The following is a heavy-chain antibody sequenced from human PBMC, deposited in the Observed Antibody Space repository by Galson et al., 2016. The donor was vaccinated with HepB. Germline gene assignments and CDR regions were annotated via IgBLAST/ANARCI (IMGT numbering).Heavy chain of an antibody. CDR2: ISGSGGST. CDR3: ARDSGDSWSGYSAYYDY. V-gene: IGHV3-23*01. D-gene: IGHD3-3*01. CDR1: GFSFDDYA. J-gene: IGHJ4*02. Sequence: SLRLSCAVSGFSFDDYAMHWVRQAPGKGLEWVSAISGSGGSTYYADSVKGRFTISRDNSKNTLYLQMSSLRAEDTAVYYCARDSGDSWSGYSAYYDYWGQGTLVNV.